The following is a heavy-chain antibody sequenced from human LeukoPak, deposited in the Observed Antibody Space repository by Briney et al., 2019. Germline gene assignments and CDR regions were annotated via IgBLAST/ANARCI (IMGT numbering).Heavy chain of an antibody. J-gene: IGHJ4*02. CDR1: GFIFSSYE. D-gene: IGHD1-26*01. Sequence: GGSLRLSCAASGFIFSSYEMSWVRQAPGKGLEWVSYISSSGRTMYYADSVKGRFIVSRDNAKNSLYLQMNSLRAEDTAIYYCARDNYSGSRYFDHWGQGTLVTVSS. CDR3: ARDNYSGSRYFDH. V-gene: IGHV3-48*03. CDR2: ISSSGRTM.